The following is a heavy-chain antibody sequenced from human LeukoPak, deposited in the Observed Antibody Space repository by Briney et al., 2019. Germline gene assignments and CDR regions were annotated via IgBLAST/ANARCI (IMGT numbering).Heavy chain of an antibody. V-gene: IGHV1-2*02. CDR1: GYIFTGYY. CDR2: INPNSGGT. CDR3: ARAAGIAAAGRYYYYMDV. D-gene: IGHD6-13*01. J-gene: IGHJ6*03. Sequence: ASVKVSCKASGYIFTGYYMHWVRQAPGQGLEWMGWINPNSGGTNYAQKFQGRVTMTSDTSISTAYMELSRLRSDDTAVYYCARAAGIAAAGRYYYYMDVWGKGTTVTISS.